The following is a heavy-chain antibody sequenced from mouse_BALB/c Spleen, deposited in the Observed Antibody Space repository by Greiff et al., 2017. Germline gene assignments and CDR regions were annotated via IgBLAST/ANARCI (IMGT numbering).Heavy chain of an antibody. V-gene: IGHV2-5-1*01. J-gene: IGHJ4*01. D-gene: IGHD2-4*01. CDR2: IWRGGST. CDR1: GFSLTSYG. CDR3: AKRGYDYDEEGAMDY. Sequence: QVHVKQSGPSLVQPSQSLSITCTVSGFSLTSYGVHWVRQSPGKGLEWLGVIWRGGSTDYNAAFMSRLSITKDNSKSQVFFKMNSLQADDTAIYYCAKRGYDYDEEGAMDYWGQGTSVTVSS.